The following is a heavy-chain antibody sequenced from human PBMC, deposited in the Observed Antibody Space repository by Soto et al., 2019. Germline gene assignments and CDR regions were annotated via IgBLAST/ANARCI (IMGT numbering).Heavy chain of an antibody. CDR1: GFTFTDYA. J-gene: IGHJ4*02. D-gene: IGHD6-13*01. CDR2: ISGIGGST. V-gene: IGHV3-23*01. CDR3: ARGSSGYISSWYYFDY. Sequence: EVQLLESGGGLVQPGGSLRLSCAASGFTFTDYALSWVRHAPGKGLEWVATISGIGGSTYLADSVKGRLSISRDNSKNTVSLLMNSLRAEDTAVYFCARGSSGYISSWYYFDYWGRGTLVTVSS.